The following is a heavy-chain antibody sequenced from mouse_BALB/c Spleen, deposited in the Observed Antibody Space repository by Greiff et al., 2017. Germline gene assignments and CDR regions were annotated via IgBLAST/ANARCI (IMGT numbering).Heavy chain of an antibody. CDR3: ARYYGNYYYAMDY. V-gene: IGHV14-3*02. D-gene: IGHD2-1*01. CDR1: GFYIKDTY. CDR2: IDPANGNT. Sequence: EVQLQQSGAELVKPGASVKLSCTASGFYIKDTYMHWVKQRPGQGLEWIGRIDPANGNTKYDPKFQGKATITADTSSNTAYLQLSSLTSEDTAVYYCARYYGNYYYAMDYWGQGTSVTVSS. J-gene: IGHJ4*01.